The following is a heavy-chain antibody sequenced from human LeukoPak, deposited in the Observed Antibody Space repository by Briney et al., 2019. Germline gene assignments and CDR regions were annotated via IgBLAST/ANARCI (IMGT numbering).Heavy chain of an antibody. D-gene: IGHD1-7*01. V-gene: IGHV3-15*01. CDR3: AKDLRLELTGFDY. Sequence: GGSLRLSCAASGFTFSSYAMHWVRQAPGKGLEWVGRIKSKTDGGTTDYAAPVKGRFTISRDDSKNTLYLQMNSLRAEDTAVYYCAKDLRLELTGFDYWGQGTLVTVSS. J-gene: IGHJ4*02. CDR1: GFTFSSYA. CDR2: IKSKTDGGTT.